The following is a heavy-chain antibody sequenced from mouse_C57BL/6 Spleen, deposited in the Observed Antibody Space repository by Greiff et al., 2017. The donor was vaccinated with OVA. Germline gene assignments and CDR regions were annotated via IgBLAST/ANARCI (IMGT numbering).Heavy chain of an antibody. D-gene: IGHD4-1*01. CDR3: ARTHNWYFDY. J-gene: IGHJ2*01. V-gene: IGHV7-3*01. Sequence: EVMLVESGGGLVQPGGSLSLSCAASGFTFTDYYMSWVRQPPGKALEWLGFIRNKANGYTTEYSASVKGRFTISTDNSQSILYLQMNALRDEDSATYYCARTHNWYFDYWGQGTTLTVSS. CDR2: IRNKANGYTT. CDR1: GFTFTDYY.